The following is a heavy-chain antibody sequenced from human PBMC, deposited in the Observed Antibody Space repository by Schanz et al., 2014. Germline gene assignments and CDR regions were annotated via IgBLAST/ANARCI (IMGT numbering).Heavy chain of an antibody. V-gene: IGHV1-69*04. CDR3: ARVGSFWGYFDL. CDR2: IIPNLGSA. Sequence: QVRLLQSGAEVKKPGSSVTVSCKASGDTLSSYGISWVRQAPGQGLEWMGRIIPNLGSANYAQKFQGRVTITADKSTSTAYMELSSLRSEDTAVYYCARVGSFWGYFDLWGRGTLVTVSS. J-gene: IGHJ2*01. CDR1: GDTLSSYG. D-gene: IGHD7-27*01.